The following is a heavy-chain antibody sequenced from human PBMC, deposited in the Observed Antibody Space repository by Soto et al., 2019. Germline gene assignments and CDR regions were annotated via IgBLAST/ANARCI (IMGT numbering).Heavy chain of an antibody. D-gene: IGHD3-22*01. V-gene: IGHV1-69*02. J-gene: IGHJ4*02. CDR1: GGTFSSYT. CDR2: IIPILGIA. Sequence: QVQLVQSGAEVKKPGSSVKVSCKASGGTFSSYTISWVRQAPGQGLEWMGRIIPILGIANYAQKFQGRVXIXXDKSTSTAYMELSSLRSEDTAVYYCARIGGLVQGNWGQGTLVTVSS. CDR3: ARIGGLVQGN.